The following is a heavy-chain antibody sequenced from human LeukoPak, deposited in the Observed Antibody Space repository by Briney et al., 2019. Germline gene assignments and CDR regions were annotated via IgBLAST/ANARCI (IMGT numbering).Heavy chain of an antibody. J-gene: IGHJ3*02. CDR3: ARKTTGGAFDI. D-gene: IGHD1-14*01. CDR1: GGSFSGYY. Sequence: SETLSLTCAVYGGSFSGYYWSWIRQPPGKGLEWIGEINHSGSTNYNPSLKSRVTISVDTSKNQFSLKLTSVTAADTAVYSCARKTTGGAFDIWGQGTMVSVSS. V-gene: IGHV4-34*01. CDR2: INHSGST.